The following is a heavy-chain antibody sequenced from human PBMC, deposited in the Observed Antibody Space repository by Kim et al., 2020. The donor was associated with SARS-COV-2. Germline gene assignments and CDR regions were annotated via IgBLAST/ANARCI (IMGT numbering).Heavy chain of an antibody. D-gene: IGHD3-10*01. J-gene: IGHJ4*02. Sequence: ASVKVSCKASGYTFTSYDINWVRQATGQGLEWMGWMNPNSGNTGYAQKFQGRVTMTRNTSISTAYMELSSLRSEDTAVYYCARGISPVLLWFGELSYYFDYWGQGTLVTVSS. CDR3: ARGISPVLLWFGELSYYFDY. CDR1: GYTFTSYD. CDR2: MNPNSGNT. V-gene: IGHV1-8*01.